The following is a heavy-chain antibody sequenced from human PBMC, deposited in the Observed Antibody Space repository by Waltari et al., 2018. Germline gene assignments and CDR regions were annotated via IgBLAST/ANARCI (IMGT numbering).Heavy chain of an antibody. V-gene: IGHV4-4*09. D-gene: IGHD6-13*01. J-gene: IGHJ4*02. CDR3: ARGGTAASRGFDY. Sequence: QVQLQESGPGLVKPSETLSLTCTVSGGSISGYYWSWIRQPPGKGLEWIGYIYTSGSTNYTPSLKSRVTISVDTSENQFSLKLTSVTAADTAFYYCARGGTAASRGFDYWGQGTLVTVSS. CDR2: IYTSGST. CDR1: GGSISGYY.